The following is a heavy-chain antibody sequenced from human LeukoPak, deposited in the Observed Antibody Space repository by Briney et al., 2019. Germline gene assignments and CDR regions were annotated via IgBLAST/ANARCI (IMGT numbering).Heavy chain of an antibody. CDR3: ARDGARYYYGSGSYYRYYYGMGV. D-gene: IGHD3-10*01. CDR1: GYTFSNFG. V-gene: IGHV3-21*01. J-gene: IGHJ6*02. CDR2: ISSSSSYI. Sequence: VASVRVSCKTSGYTFSNFGINWVRQAPGKGLEWVSSISSSSSYIYYADSVKGRFTISRDKAKNSLYLQMNSLRAEDTAVYYCARDGARYYYGSGSYYRYYYGMGVWGQGTTVTVSS.